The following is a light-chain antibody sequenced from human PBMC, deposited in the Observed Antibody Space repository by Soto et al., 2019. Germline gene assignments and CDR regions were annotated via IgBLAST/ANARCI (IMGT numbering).Light chain of an antibody. J-gene: IGKJ5*01. Sequence: EIVRTQSPATLSVSPGERATLSCRATETISTNLAWFQRKPGQPPRLLIYGSSTRATGVADRFSGRGSGTELTLSISSLQSEDVALCYCQQYSKWPPALTFGQGTRLEIK. CDR2: GSS. CDR1: ETISTN. V-gene: IGKV3-15*01. CDR3: QQYSKWPPALT.